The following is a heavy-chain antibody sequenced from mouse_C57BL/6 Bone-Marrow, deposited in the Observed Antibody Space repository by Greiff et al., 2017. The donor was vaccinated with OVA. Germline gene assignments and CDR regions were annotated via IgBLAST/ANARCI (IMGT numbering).Heavy chain of an antibody. CDR2: IRLKSDNYAT. CDR1: GFTFSNYW. CDR3: TSPWDAWFAY. D-gene: IGHD4-1*01. V-gene: IGHV6-3*01. J-gene: IGHJ3*01. Sequence: EVKLMESGGGLVQPGGSMKLSCVASGFTFSNYWMNWVRQSPEKGLEWVAQIRLKSDNYATHYAESVKGRFTISRDDSKSSVYLQMNNLRAEDTGIYYCTSPWDAWFAYWGQGTLVTVSA.